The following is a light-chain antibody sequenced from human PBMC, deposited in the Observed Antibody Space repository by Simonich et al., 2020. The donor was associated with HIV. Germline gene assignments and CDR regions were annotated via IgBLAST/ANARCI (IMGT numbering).Light chain of an antibody. CDR1: SSNIGAGYD. J-gene: IGLJ2*01. V-gene: IGLV1-40*01. CDR3: QSYDSSLSVV. Sequence: SVLTQPPSVSGAPGQRVTMSCTGSSSNIGAGYDVQWYQELPGTAPKLLIYRNSNRPSGVPDRFSGSKSGNSASLAITGLQAEDEADYYCQSYDSSLSVVFGGGTKLTVL. CDR2: RNS.